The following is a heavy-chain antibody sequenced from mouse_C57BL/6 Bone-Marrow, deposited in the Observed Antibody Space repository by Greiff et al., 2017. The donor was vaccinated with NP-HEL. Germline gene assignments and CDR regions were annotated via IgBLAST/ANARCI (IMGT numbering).Heavy chain of an antibody. CDR2: IWTGRGT. Sequence: QVQLKESGPGLVAPSQSLSITCTVSGFSLTSYAISWVRQPPGKGLEWLGVIWTGRGTNYNSALKSRLSISKDNSKSQVFLKMNSLQTDDTARYYCASSYYSNFHYAMDYWGQGTSVTVSS. CDR3: ASSYYSNFHYAMDY. J-gene: IGHJ4*01. CDR1: GFSLTSYA. D-gene: IGHD2-5*01. V-gene: IGHV2-9-1*01.